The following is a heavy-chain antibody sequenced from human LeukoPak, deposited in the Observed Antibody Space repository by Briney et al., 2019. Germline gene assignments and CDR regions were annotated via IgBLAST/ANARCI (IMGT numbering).Heavy chain of an antibody. Sequence: GGSLRLSCAASGFTFSSYSMNWVRQAPGKGLEWVSYISSSSSTIYYADSVKGRFTISRDNAKNSLYLQMNSLRAEDTAVYYCARVGRFLEWLSHHDAFDIWGQGTMVTVSS. CDR3: ARVGRFLEWLSHHDAFDI. CDR2: ISSSSSTI. D-gene: IGHD3-3*01. V-gene: IGHV3-48*01. CDR1: GFTFSSYS. J-gene: IGHJ3*02.